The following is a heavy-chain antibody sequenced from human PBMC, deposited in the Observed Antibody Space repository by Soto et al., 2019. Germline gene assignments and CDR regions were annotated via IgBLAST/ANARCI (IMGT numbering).Heavy chain of an antibody. CDR2: ISGYNGDT. CDR1: GYTFTRYG. Sequence: ASVKVSCKDSGYTFTRYGISWVRQAPGQGLEWMGWISGYNGDTNYAQKFQGRVTMTIDTSTSTAYMELRSLTSDDTAVYYCAKNGQPPYYYYGMDVWGQGTTVTV. D-gene: IGHD2-8*01. V-gene: IGHV1-18*01. CDR3: AKNGQPPYYYYGMDV. J-gene: IGHJ6*02.